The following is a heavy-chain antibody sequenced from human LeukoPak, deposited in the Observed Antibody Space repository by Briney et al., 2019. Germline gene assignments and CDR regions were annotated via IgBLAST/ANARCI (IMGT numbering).Heavy chain of an antibody. V-gene: IGHV3-33*08. Sequence: PGRSLRLSCAASGFTFSSYGMHWVRQAPGKGLEWAAVIWYDGSNKYYADSVKGRFTFSRDNSKNTVYLEMNSLRAEDTAVYYCTRAGQGSVLDYWGQGTLVTVSS. CDR3: TRAGQGSVLDY. J-gene: IGHJ4*02. CDR2: IWYDGSNK. CDR1: GFTFSSYG. D-gene: IGHD2-15*01.